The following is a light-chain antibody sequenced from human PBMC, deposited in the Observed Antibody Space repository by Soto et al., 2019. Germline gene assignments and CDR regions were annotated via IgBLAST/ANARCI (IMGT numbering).Light chain of an antibody. V-gene: IGKV3-11*01. CDR3: QQRSNWPPIT. CDR2: DAS. J-gene: IGKJ5*01. CDR1: QSFNSIY. Sequence: EIVLTQSPDTLSLSPGERATLSCRASQSFNSIYLAWYQQKPGQAPRLLIYDASNRATGIPARFSGSGSGTDFTLTISSLEPEDFAVYYCQQRSNWPPITFGQGTRLEIK.